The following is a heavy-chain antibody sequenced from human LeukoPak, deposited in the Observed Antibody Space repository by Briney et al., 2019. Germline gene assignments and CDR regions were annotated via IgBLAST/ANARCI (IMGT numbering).Heavy chain of an antibody. D-gene: IGHD2-21*02. J-gene: IGHJ6*04. CDR3: VLGGLYVVVTVEKYHYGMDV. V-gene: IGHV3-48*03. CDR1: EFTFSNYE. CDR2: ISSSGNTK. Sequence: PGGSLRLSCAAPEFTFSNYEMKWVRQAPGKGLEWVAYISSSGNTKYYADSVRGRFTISRDNAKNSLYLQMNSLRAEDTAVYYCVLGGLYVVVTVEKYHYGMDVWGKGTTVTVSS.